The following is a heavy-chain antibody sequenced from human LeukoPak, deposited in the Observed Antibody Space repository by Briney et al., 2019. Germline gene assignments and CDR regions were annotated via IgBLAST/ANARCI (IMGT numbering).Heavy chain of an antibody. CDR1: GYSFTSYW. CDR2: IYPGDSDP. V-gene: IGHV5-51*01. J-gene: IGHJ4*02. CDR3: AREHESSGYQDHYFDY. Sequence: GESLKISCKGSGYSFTSYWIGWVRQMPGKGLEWMGIIYPGDSDPRYSPSFQGQVAISADKSISTAYLQWTSLKASDTAMYYCAREHESSGYQDHYFDYWGQGTLVTVSS. D-gene: IGHD3-22*01.